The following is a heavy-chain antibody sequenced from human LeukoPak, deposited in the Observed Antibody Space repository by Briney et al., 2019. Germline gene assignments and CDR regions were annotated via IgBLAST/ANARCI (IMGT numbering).Heavy chain of an antibody. CDR2: IYYSGST. CDR1: GDSISNYH. D-gene: IGHD4-23*01. CDR3: ARTTVVRFKYFDL. V-gene: IGHV4-59*08. J-gene: IGHJ2*01. Sequence: SETLSLTCTVSGDSISNYHWSWIRQPPGKGLEWIGYIYYSGSTNYNPSLESRVTISIDTSKNQFSLKLSSVTAADTAVYYCARTTVVRFKYFDLWGRGTLVTVSS.